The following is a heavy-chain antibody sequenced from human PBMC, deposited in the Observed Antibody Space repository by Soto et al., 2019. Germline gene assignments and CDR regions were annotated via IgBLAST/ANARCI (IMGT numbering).Heavy chain of an antibody. V-gene: IGHV1-69*05. CDR1: GGTFSSYA. J-gene: IGHJ6*02. Sequence: QVQLVQSGAEVKKPGSSVKVSCKASGGTFSSYAISWVRQAPGQGLEWMGGIIPIFGTANYAQKFQGRVTLTPXESTSTAYMELSSLRSEDTAVYYCASHGITGTWVYYYGMDVWGQGTTVTVSS. CDR3: ASHGITGTWVYYYGMDV. CDR2: IIPIFGTA. D-gene: IGHD1-7*01.